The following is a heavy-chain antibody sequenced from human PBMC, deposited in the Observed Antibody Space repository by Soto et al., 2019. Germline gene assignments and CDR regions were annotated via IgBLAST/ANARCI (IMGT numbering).Heavy chain of an antibody. CDR2: IYHSGST. J-gene: IGHJ4*02. CDR3: ARGRRCSGGSCHHFDY. Sequence: PSETLSLTCAVSGGSISSGGYSWSWIRQPPGKGLEWIGYIYHSGSTYYNPSLKSRVTISVDRSKNQFSLKLSSVTAADTAVYYCARGRRCSGGSCHHFDYWGQGTLVTVSS. V-gene: IGHV4-30-2*01. CDR1: GGSISSGGYS. D-gene: IGHD2-15*01.